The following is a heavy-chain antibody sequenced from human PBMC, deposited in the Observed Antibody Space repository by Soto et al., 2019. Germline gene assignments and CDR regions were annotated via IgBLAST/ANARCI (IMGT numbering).Heavy chain of an antibody. CDR2: IGSGGTT. V-gene: IGHV3-23*01. D-gene: IGHD2-15*01. CDR3: AKLGFCIGGTCHLDYYTGVDV. J-gene: IGHJ6*02. CDR1: GFSFSSNA. Sequence: EVQRLESGGGVVQPGGSLRLSCAASGFSFSSNARTWVRQAPGQGLEWVSTIGSGGTTYYADSVKGRFTISRDNSKNTQSLQMNSLRVEDRGVYYCAKLGFCIGGTCHLDYYTGVDVWGQGTTVTVSS.